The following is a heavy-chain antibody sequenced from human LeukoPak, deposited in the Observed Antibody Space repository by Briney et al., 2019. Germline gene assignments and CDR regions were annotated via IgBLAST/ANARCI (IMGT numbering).Heavy chain of an antibody. CDR1: AFSFSNYN. J-gene: IGHJ6*04. Sequence: GGSLRLSCAASAFSFSNYNMTGVRQAPGKGLDGVSYISSSGSAIYYADSVKGRFTISRDNAKNSLYLQMNSLRAEDTAVYYCAELGITMIGGVWGKGTTVTVSS. CDR3: AELGITMIGGV. CDR2: ISSSGSAI. V-gene: IGHV3-48*04. D-gene: IGHD3-10*02.